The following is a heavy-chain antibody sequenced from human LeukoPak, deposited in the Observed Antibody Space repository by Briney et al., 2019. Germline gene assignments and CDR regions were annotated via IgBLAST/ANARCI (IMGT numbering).Heavy chain of an antibody. CDR1: GGSFSGYY. D-gene: IGHD2-21*02. CDR2: INLSRST. V-gene: IGHV4-34*01. J-gene: IGHJ4*02. Sequence: KPSETLSLTCAVYGGSFSGYYWSWIRQPPGKGLEWIGEINLSRSTNYNPSLKSRVTISLDTSKNQFSLKLSSVTAADTAVYYCASVVVTAISSHSDYWGQGTLVTVSS. CDR3: ASVVVTAISSHSDY.